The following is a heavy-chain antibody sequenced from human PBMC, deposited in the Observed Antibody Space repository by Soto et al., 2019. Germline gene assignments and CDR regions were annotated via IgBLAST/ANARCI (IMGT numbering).Heavy chain of an antibody. CDR1: GGTFSSYA. D-gene: IGHD1-26*01. J-gene: IGHJ5*02. CDR2: IIPIFGTA. Sequence: GASVKVSCKASGGTFSSYAISWVRQAPGQGLEWMGGIIPIFGTANYAQKFQGRVTITADESTSTAYMELSSLRSEDTAVYYCARDLERYSGSSNWFDPWGQGTLVTVS. CDR3: ARDLERYSGSSNWFDP. V-gene: IGHV1-69*13.